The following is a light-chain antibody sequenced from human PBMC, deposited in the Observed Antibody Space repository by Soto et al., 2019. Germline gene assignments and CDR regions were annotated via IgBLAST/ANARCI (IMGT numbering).Light chain of an antibody. V-gene: IGKV3-20*01. CDR1: QFVSSTY. CDR3: QQYGISPFT. Sequence: EVVLTQSPGTLSLSPGARATLSCRASQFVSSTYLAWYQQRPGPAPRLLIYGASSRSTGIPDTFIGGGSETDFTLTISRLESEDSAVYYCQQYGISPFTVGGGTKVDIK. J-gene: IGKJ4*01. CDR2: GAS.